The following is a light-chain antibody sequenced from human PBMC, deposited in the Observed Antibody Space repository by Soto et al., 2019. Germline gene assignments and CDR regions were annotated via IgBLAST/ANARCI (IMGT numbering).Light chain of an antibody. Sequence: AIQLTQSPSSLSASVGDRVTITCRASQGISSALAWYKQKPGKAPKLLIYDASSLESGVPSRFRGSGSGTDFTLTISSLQPEDFATYYCQQFNSYPPITFGRGTRLEIK. CDR3: QQFNSYPPIT. J-gene: IGKJ5*01. CDR1: QGISSA. CDR2: DAS. V-gene: IGKV1-13*02.